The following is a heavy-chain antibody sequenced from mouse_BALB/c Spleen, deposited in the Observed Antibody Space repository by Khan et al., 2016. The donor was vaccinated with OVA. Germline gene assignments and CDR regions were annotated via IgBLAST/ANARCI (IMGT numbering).Heavy chain of an antibody. V-gene: IGHV1-61*01. CDR3: ARREKYGYVPSCFAY. CDR1: GYTFTSYW. D-gene: IGHD2-2*01. CDR2: IDPSDSET. J-gene: IGHJ3*01. Sequence: QVQLQQSGTELVRPGASVKLSCKASGYTFTSYWMNWVKQRPGHGLEWIGRIDPSDSETHYNQLFKDKATLTVDKSSSTAYIQLSSLTSEDSAVYYGARREKYGYVPSCFAYWGQGTLVTVSA.